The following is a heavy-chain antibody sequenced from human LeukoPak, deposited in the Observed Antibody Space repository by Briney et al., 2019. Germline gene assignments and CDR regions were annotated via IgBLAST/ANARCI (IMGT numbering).Heavy chain of an antibody. CDR1: GFTVSSNY. CDR3: ARDGDYGSGRSYYYYYGMDV. CDR2: IYSGGST. J-gene: IGHJ6*02. D-gene: IGHD3-10*01. V-gene: IGHV3-53*01. Sequence: PGGSLRLSCAASGFTVSSNYMSWVRQAPGKGLEWVSVIYSGGSTYYADSVKGRFTISRDNSKNTLYLQMNSLRAEDTAVYYCARDGDYGSGRSYYYYYGMDVWGQGTTVTVSS.